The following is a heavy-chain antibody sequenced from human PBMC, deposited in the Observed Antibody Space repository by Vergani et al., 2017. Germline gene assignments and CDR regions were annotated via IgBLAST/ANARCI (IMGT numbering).Heavy chain of an antibody. CDR3: AKDWELSFPSYYFDY. CDR1: GGSISSSN. Sequence: VQLQESGPGLVKPSGTLSLTCAVSGGSISSSNWWSWVRQAPGKGLEWVSAISGSGGSTYYADSVKGRFTISRDNSKNTLYLQMNSLRAEDTAVYYCAKDWELSFPSYYFDYWGQGTLVTVSS. CDR2: ISGSGGST. V-gene: IGHV3-23*01. D-gene: IGHD3-16*02. J-gene: IGHJ4*02.